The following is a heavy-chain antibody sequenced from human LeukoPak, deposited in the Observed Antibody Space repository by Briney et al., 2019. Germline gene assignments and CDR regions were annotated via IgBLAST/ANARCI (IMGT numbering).Heavy chain of an antibody. D-gene: IGHD3-22*01. V-gene: IGHV4-38-2*01. CDR3: ARADRRVRYYDSSGYYY. CDR2: FYHSGRT. Sequence: KSSETLSLTCVVSGYSISGAYYWGWIRQPPGKGLEWTGNFYHSGRTYYNPSLKSRITISVDTSKNQFSLKLSSVTAADTAVYYCARADRRVRYYDSSGYYYWGQGTLVTVSS. CDR1: GYSISGAYY. J-gene: IGHJ4*02.